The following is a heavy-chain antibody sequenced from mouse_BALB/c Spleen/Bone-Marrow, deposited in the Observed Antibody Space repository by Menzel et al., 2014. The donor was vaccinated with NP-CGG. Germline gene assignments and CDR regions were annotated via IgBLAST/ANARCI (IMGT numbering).Heavy chain of an antibody. CDR3: ARDGNYVDY. CDR1: GFTFTDYY. D-gene: IGHD2-1*01. CDR2: IRNKANGYTT. V-gene: IGHV7-3*02. Sequence: DVHLVESGGGLVQPGGSLRLSCATPGFTFTDYYMSWVRQPPGKALEWLGFIRNKANGYTTEYSASVKGRFTISRDNSQSILYLQMNTLRAEDSATYYCARDGNYVDYLGQGTSVTVSS. J-gene: IGHJ4*01.